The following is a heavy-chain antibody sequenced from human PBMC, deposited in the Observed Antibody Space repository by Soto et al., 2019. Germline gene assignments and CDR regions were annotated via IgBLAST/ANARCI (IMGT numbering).Heavy chain of an antibody. Sequence: QVQLVQSGAEVRKPGASVKVSCKASGYTFTNYYIHWVRQAPGQGVEWMGIVTPSGGATKYAQHCQGRVTMTADTSTNTVFMALSSLTSEDTAVYFCARDPVGWDLFDYWGQGTQVAVSA. CDR3: ARDPVGWDLFDY. V-gene: IGHV1-46*01. CDR1: GYTFTNYY. CDR2: VTPSGGAT. J-gene: IGHJ4*02. D-gene: IGHD6-19*01.